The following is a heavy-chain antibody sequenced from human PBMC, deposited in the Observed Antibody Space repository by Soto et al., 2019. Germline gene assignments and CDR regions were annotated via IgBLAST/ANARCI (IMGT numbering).Heavy chain of an antibody. CDR3: ARGGGSTKVDY. D-gene: IGHD2-2*01. CDR2: TTNSGST. J-gene: IGHJ4*02. V-gene: IGHV4-31*03. CDR1: GGSITSSGYY. Sequence: QVQLQESGPGLVKPSQTLSLTCTVSGGSITSSGYYWSWIRQHPGEGLEWIGFTTNSGSTAYNPSLKSRVTISVDTSSTQVSLSLNSVTAAGTAVYYCARGGGSTKVDYWGQGTLVTVSP.